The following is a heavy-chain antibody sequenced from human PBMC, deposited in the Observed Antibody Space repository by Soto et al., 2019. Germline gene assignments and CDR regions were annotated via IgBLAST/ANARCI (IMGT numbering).Heavy chain of an antibody. CDR1: GYAFTRYY. J-gene: IGHJ6*02. CDR3: ARPLAMAHQYFCCGMDV. V-gene: IGHV1-46*01. Sequence: QVQLVQSGAEVKKPGASVKVSCKASGYAFTRYYIPWVRRAPGQGLEWMGIIDPNAGSTTYAQKFHGRLTFTRDTSTSTVYMELSGLTSADTAVYYCARPLAMAHQYFCCGMDVWGQGTTVTVSS. CDR2: IDPNAGST.